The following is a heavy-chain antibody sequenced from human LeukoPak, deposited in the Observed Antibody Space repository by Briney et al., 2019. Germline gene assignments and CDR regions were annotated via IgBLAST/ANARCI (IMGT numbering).Heavy chain of an antibody. J-gene: IGHJ6*03. Sequence: GGSLRLSCAASGYTFTSYYMHWVRQAPGQGLEWMGIINPSGGSTSYAQKFQGRVTMTRDMSTSTVYMELSSLRSEDTAVYHCARGKSTGYSYGYQGEQIYYYYMDVWGKGTTVTISS. CDR1: GYTFTSYY. CDR2: INPSGGST. D-gene: IGHD5-18*01. V-gene: IGHV1-46*01. CDR3: ARGKSTGYSYGYQGEQIYYYYMDV.